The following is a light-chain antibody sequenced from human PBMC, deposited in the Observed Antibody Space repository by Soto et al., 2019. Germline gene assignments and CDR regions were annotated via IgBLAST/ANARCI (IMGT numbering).Light chain of an antibody. CDR2: DVT. V-gene: IGLV2-14*03. CDR3: CSYTTSRTLHVV. CDR1: SSDVGGYDY. Sequence: QSALTQPASVSGSPGQWITISCTGTSSDVGGYDYVSWYQYHPGKPPKLMIYDVTNRPSGVSNRFSGSKSGNTASLTISGLQAGDEADYFCCSYTTSRTLHVVFGGGTKLTVL. J-gene: IGLJ2*01.